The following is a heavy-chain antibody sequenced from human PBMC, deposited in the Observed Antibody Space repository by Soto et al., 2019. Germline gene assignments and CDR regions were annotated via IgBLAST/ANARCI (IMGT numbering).Heavy chain of an antibody. CDR1: GFTFSSYA. J-gene: IGHJ4*02. Sequence: QVQLVESGGGVVQPGRSLRLSCAASGFTFSSYAMHWVRQAPGKGLEWVAVISYDGSNKYYADSVKGRFTISRDNSKNTLYLQMNSLRAEDTAVYYCARDDYYDSSGPSPYWGQGTLVNGSS. CDR3: ARDDYYDSSGPSPY. CDR2: ISYDGSNK. D-gene: IGHD3-22*01. V-gene: IGHV3-30-3*01.